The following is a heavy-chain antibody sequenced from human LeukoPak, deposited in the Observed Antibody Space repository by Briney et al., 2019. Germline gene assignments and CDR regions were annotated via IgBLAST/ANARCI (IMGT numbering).Heavy chain of an antibody. V-gene: IGHV4-59*08. J-gene: IGHJ4*02. Sequence: PSETLSLTCTVSGGSTSAYYWSWIRQPPGKGLEWIGYVYYSGATNYNPSLKSRVTISLETSKNQFSLRLTSVTAADTAVYYCARRVAVTGIYCFDLWGQGTPVTVSS. CDR2: VYYSGAT. D-gene: IGHD6-19*01. CDR3: ARRVAVTGIYCFDL. CDR1: GGSTSAYY.